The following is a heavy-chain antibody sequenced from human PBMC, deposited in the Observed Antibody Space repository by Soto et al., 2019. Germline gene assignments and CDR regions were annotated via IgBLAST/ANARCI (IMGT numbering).Heavy chain of an antibody. CDR2: ISHTGST. J-gene: IGHJ5*02. D-gene: IGHD2-21*02. Sequence: QLQLQESGSGLAKPSQTLSLTCAVSGGSITRGNSYSWSWIRQPPGQGLEWIGFISHTGSTSYNPSLKGRVTVSVDKCKNHFSLKLSSVTAADMAVYYCARAVAPYLVTWFDPWCQGTRVIVSS. CDR1: GGSITRGNSYS. V-gene: IGHV4-30-2*01. CDR3: ARAVAPYLVTWFDP.